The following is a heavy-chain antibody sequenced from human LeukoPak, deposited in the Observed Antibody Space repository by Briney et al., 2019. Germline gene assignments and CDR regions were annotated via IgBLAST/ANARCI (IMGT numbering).Heavy chain of an antibody. D-gene: IGHD2-2*01. CDR1: GFTFSSYA. Sequence: GGSLRLSCAASGFTFSSYAMHWVRQAPGKGLEWVAVISYDGSNKYYADSVKGRFTISRDNSKNTLYLQMNSLRAEDTAVYYCARGLGEVPAAMGDWGQGTLVTVPS. V-gene: IGHV3-30*04. CDR2: ISYDGSNK. CDR3: ARGLGEVPAAMGD. J-gene: IGHJ4*02.